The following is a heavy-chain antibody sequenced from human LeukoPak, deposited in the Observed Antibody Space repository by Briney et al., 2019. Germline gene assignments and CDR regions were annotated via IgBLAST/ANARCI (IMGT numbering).Heavy chain of an antibody. J-gene: IGHJ4*02. V-gene: IGHV3-9*03. Sequence: SLRLSCAASGFTFDDYAMHWVRQAPGKGLEWVSGISWNSGSIGYADSVKGRFTISRDNAKNSLYLQMNSLRAEDMALYYCAKGGYSYGGHFDYWGQGTLVTVSS. CDR2: ISWNSGSI. CDR3: AKGGYSYGGHFDY. CDR1: GFTFDDYA. D-gene: IGHD5-18*01.